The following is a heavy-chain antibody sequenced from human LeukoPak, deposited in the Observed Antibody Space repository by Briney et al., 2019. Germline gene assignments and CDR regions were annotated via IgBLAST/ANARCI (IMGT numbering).Heavy chain of an antibody. CDR2: IIPIFGTA. CDR1: GGTFSSYA. D-gene: IGHD6-19*01. V-gene: IGHV1-69*01. Sequence: SVKVSCKASGGTFSSYAISWVRQAPGQGLEWMGGIIPIFGTANYAQKFQSRVTITADESTSTAYMELSSLRSEDTAVYYCAREGGWTTGIFDYWGQGTLVTVSS. J-gene: IGHJ4*02. CDR3: AREGGWTTGIFDY.